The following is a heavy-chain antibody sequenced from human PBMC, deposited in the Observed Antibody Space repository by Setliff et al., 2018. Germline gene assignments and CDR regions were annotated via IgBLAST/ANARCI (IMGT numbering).Heavy chain of an antibody. CDR1: GGSISSGDHY. D-gene: IGHD1-26*01. CDR3: ARGEVGATTHYYYYGLDV. J-gene: IGHJ6*02. CDR2: IHASGST. V-gene: IGHV4-61*02. Sequence: SETLSLTCTVSGGSISSGDHYWSWIRQPAGKGLEWIWRIHASGSTNYNPSLKSRVTISLDTSNNQFSLKLSSVTAADTAVFYCARGEVGATTHYYYYGLDVWGQGTTVTVSS.